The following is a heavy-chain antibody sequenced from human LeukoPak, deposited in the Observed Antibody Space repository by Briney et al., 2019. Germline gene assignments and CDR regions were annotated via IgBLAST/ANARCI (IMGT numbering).Heavy chain of an antibody. V-gene: IGHV4-59*08. CDR2: IYYSGST. J-gene: IGHJ6*03. CDR1: GGSISSYY. CDR3: ARTSKGYYYMDV. Sequence: PSETLSLTCTVSGGSISSYYWSWLRQPPGKGLEWIGYIYYSGSTNYNPSLKSRVTISVDTSKNQFSLKLSSVTAADTAVYYCARTSKGYYYMDVWGKGTTVTVSS. D-gene: IGHD4-11*01.